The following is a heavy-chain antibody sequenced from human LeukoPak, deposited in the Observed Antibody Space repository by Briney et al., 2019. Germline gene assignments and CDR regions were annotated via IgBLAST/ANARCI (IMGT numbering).Heavy chain of an antibody. Sequence: SETLSLTCTVSGDSIRNFYWNWIRQSPGKGLEWIGYIYQSGNTNYNPSLKSRLTMSIDTSKNQLSLNLNSVTAADTAVYYCARATYGSGSYYVVNFDYWGQGTLVTVSS. CDR1: GDSIRNFY. D-gene: IGHD3-10*01. J-gene: IGHJ4*02. CDR2: IYQSGNT. CDR3: ARATYGSGSYYVVNFDY. V-gene: IGHV4-59*01.